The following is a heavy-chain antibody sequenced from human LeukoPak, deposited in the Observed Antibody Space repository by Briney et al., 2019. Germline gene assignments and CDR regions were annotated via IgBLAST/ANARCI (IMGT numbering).Heavy chain of an antibody. V-gene: IGHV1-8*01. CDR2: MNPNSGNT. Sequence: ASVKVSCKASGYTFTSYDINWVRQATGQGLEWMGWMNPNSGNTGYAQKFQGRVTMTRNTSISTAYMELSSLRSEDTAVYYCARVPYLYCTNGVCHMDVWGKGTTVTVSS. J-gene: IGHJ6*04. CDR3: ARVPYLYCTNGVCHMDV. CDR1: GYTFTSYD. D-gene: IGHD2-8*01.